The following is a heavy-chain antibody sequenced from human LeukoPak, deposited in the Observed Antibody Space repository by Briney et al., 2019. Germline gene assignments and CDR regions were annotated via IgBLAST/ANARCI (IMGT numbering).Heavy chain of an antibody. D-gene: IGHD2-2*01. J-gene: IGHJ4*02. CDR3: ARDYPGYQLLKDYFDY. V-gene: IGHV1-2*02. Sequence: PAASVKVSCKASGYTFTGYYMHWVRQAPGQGLEWMGWINPNSGGTNYAQKFQGRVTMTRDTSISTAYMELSRLRSDDTAVYYCARDYPGYQLLKDYFDYWGQGTLLTVSS. CDR2: INPNSGGT. CDR1: GYTFTGYY.